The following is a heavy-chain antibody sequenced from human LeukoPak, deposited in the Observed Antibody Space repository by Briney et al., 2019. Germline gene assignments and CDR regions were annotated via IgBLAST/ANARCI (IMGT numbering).Heavy chain of an antibody. D-gene: IGHD1-26*01. J-gene: IGHJ3*02. CDR1: GGTFSSYA. CDR3: ARGAPPGIVGATQDAFDI. Sequence: SVKVSCKASGGTFSSYAISWVRQAPGQGLEWMGGIIPIFGTANYAQKFQGRVTITTDESTSTAYMELSSLRSEDTAVYYCARGAPPGIVGATQDAFDIWGQGTMVTVSS. V-gene: IGHV1-69*05. CDR2: IIPIFGTA.